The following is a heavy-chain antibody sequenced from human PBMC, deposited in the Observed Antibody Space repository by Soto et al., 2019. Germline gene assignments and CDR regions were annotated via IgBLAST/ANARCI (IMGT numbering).Heavy chain of an antibody. Sequence: QVQLVQSGAEVKKPGASVKVSCKASGYTFTSYDINWVRQATGQGLEWMGWMNPNSGNTGYAQKFQGRVTMTRNTSISTAYMELSSLRSEDTAVYYCARGYDSSSYYSWYGSLGAFDIWGQGTMVTVSS. CDR1: GYTFTSYD. J-gene: IGHJ3*02. D-gene: IGHD3-22*01. CDR2: MNPNSGNT. CDR3: ARGYDSSSYYSWYGSLGAFDI. V-gene: IGHV1-8*01.